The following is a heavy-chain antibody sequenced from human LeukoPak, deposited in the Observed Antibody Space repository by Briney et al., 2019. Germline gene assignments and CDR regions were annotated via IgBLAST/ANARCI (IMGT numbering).Heavy chain of an antibody. CDR2: IYYSGNT. J-gene: IGHJ4*02. V-gene: IGHV4-39*07. CDR1: GGSINSGSFY. Sequence: SETLSLTCTVSGGSINSGSFYWGWIRQPPGKGLEWIGSIYYSGNTYYNPSLPSLESRVTMSVDTSKSQFSLKLSSVTAADTAVYYCAREERIQLWKGSLDYWGQGTLVTVSS. D-gene: IGHD5-18*01. CDR3: AREERIQLWKGSLDY.